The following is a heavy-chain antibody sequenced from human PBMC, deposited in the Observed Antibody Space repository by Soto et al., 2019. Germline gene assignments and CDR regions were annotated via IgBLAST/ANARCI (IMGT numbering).Heavy chain of an antibody. Sequence: QVQLVESGGGLVKPGGSLRLSCAASGFTFSDYYMSWIRQAPGKGLEWVSYISSSSSYTNYADSVKGRFTISRDNAKNSLYLQINSLRAEDTAVYYCAREGFPMVFAGMDVWCQGTTVTVSS. CDR2: ISSSSSYT. J-gene: IGHJ6*02. CDR3: AREGFPMVFAGMDV. V-gene: IGHV3-11*06. CDR1: GFTFSDYY. D-gene: IGHD3-10*01.